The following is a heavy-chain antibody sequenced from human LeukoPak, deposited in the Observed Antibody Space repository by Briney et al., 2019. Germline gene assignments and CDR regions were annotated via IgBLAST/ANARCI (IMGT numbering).Heavy chain of an antibody. CDR1: GYTFTSYG. Sequence: SSVKVSCKASGYTFTSYGISWVRQAPGQGREWMGRIIHILGIANYAQKFQGRLTITADKSTSTAYMELSSLRSEDTAVYYCARAPVWGSGSYPEPPDYWGQGTLVTVSS. D-gene: IGHD3-10*01. J-gene: IGHJ4*02. CDR3: ARAPVWGSGSYPEPPDY. CDR2: IIHILGIA. V-gene: IGHV1-69*04.